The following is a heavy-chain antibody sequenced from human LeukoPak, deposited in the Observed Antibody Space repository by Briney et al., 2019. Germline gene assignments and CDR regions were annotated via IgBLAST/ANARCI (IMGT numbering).Heavy chain of an antibody. Sequence: SETLSLTCDVSGASITDYYWSWIRQSAGKRLEWIGRIYPTGSTSYKTSLRTRLTISLDTSKNQVSLKLRSVTAADTAVYYCARGAKYYYDSSGLSWFDPWGQGTLVTVSS. V-gene: IGHV4-4*07. CDR2: IYPTGST. CDR3: ARGAKYYYDSSGLSWFDP. J-gene: IGHJ5*02. CDR1: GASITDYY. D-gene: IGHD3-22*01.